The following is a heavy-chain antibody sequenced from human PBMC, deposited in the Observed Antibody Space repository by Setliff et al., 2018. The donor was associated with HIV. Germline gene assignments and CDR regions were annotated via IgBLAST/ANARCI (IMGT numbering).Heavy chain of an antibody. CDR2: INADNGNT. Sequence: ASVKVSCKTSGYTFTNYPIYWVRQAPGQRLEWMGEINADNGNTQYSQKFQGRVTITRDTSANTGYMELSSLKSEDTGVYYCVSELPGSTWGQGTLVTVSS. D-gene: IGHD3-10*01. V-gene: IGHV1-3*01. J-gene: IGHJ4*02. CDR1: GYTFTNYP. CDR3: VSELPGST.